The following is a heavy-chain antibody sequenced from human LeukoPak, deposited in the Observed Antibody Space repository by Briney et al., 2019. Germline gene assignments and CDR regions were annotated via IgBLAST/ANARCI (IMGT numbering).Heavy chain of an antibody. V-gene: IGHV3-74*01. CDR2: INSDGINT. CDR1: GFTFSNYW. CDR3: AKVHYYYDSSGYYPNFFFDY. D-gene: IGHD3-22*01. Sequence: GGSLRLSCAASGFTFSNYWMHWVRQAPGKGLVWVSRINSDGINTSYADSVKGRFTISRDNAKNTLNLQMNSLRAEDTAVYYCAKVHYYYDSSGYYPNFFFDYWGQGTLVTVSS. J-gene: IGHJ4*02.